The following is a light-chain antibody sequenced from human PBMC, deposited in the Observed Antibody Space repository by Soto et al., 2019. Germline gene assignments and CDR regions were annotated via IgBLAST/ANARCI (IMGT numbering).Light chain of an antibody. CDR2: GAS. CDR3: QQYGSSPLVT. J-gene: IGKJ4*01. CDR1: QSVSSSY. Sequence: ESVLTQSPGTLSLSPGERATLSCRARQSVSSSYLAWYQQKPGQAPRLLIYGASSRATGIPDRFSGSGSGTDFTLTISRLEPEDFAVYYCQQYGSSPLVTFGGGTKVEIK. V-gene: IGKV3-20*01.